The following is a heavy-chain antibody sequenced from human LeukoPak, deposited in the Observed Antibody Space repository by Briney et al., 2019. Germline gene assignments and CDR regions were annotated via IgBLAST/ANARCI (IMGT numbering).Heavy chain of an antibody. CDR1: GFTFSSYA. CDR3: ARRSGGYYTWFDP. CDR2: ISGSGGST. D-gene: IGHD3-3*01. J-gene: IGHJ5*02. Sequence: GGSLRLSCAASGFTFSSYAMSWVRQAPGKGLEWVSAISGSGGSTYYADSVKGRFTISRDDSKNTLYLQMNSLRAEDTAVYYCARRSGGYYTWFDPWGQGTLVTVSS. V-gene: IGHV3-23*01.